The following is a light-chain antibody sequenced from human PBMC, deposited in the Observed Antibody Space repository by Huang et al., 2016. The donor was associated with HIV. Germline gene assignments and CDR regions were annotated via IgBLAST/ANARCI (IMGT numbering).Light chain of an antibody. J-gene: IGKJ5*01. CDR2: DAS. V-gene: IGKV3-11*01. CDR1: QSVGNY. CDR3: QQRSKWPIT. Sequence: EIVLTQSPGTLSLSPGERATLSCRTSQSVGNYLVWYQQKPGQVPRLLIYDASYRAAGLPARFSGSGSGTDFTLTMSSLEPEDFAVYYCQQRSKWPITFGQGTRLEIK.